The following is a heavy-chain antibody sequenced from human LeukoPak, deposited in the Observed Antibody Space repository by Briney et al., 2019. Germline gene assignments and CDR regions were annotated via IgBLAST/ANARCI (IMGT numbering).Heavy chain of an antibody. D-gene: IGHD3-10*01. V-gene: IGHV4-59*01. CDR3: ARYLSSGLDY. J-gene: IGHJ4*02. CDR1: GGSISGYY. Sequence: SETLSLTCTVSGGSISGYYWSWIRQPPGKGLEWIGYIYYSGATNSNPSLKSRLTISVDTSKNQFSLKVSSVTAADTAVYYCARYLSSGLDYWGQGTLVTVSS. CDR2: IYYSGAT.